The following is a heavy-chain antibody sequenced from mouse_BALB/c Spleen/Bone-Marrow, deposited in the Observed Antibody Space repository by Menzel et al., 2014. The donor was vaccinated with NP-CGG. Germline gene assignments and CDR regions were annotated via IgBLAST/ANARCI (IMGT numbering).Heavy chain of an antibody. D-gene: IGHD3-2*01. Sequence: EVKLMESGPELVKPGASVKMSCKASGYTFTSYVMHWVKQKPGQGLEWIGYINPYNDGTKYNEKFKGKATLTSDKSSSTAYMELSSLTSGDSAVYYCARPRQLGLPYYFDYWGQGTTLTVSS. J-gene: IGHJ2*01. CDR3: ARPRQLGLPYYFDY. CDR2: INPYNDGT. CDR1: GYTFTSYV. V-gene: IGHV1-14*01.